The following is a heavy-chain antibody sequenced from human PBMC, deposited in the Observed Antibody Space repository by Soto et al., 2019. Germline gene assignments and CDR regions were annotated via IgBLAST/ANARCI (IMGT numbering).Heavy chain of an antibody. Sequence: GASVKVSCKASGYTFTSYDINWLRQSTGQGLEWMGWMNPNSGNTGYAQKFQGRVTMTRNTSISTAYMELSSLRSEDTAVYYCARGTRIYYYYGMDVWGQGTTVTVSS. V-gene: IGHV1-8*01. CDR2: MNPNSGNT. J-gene: IGHJ6*02. CDR3: ARGTRIYYYYGMDV. CDR1: GYTFTSYD.